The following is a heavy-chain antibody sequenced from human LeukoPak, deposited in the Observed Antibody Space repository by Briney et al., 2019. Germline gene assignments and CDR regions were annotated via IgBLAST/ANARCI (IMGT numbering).Heavy chain of an antibody. V-gene: IGHV4-61*02. CDR1: GGSVSSGSYY. D-gene: IGHD3-10*01. J-gene: IGHJ4*02. CDR3: AREAPPPYYYGSGSYLFDY. Sequence: SETLSLTCTVSGGSVSSGSYYWSWIRQPARKGLEWIGRIYTSGSTNYNPSLKSRVTISVDTSKNQFSLKLSSVTAADTAVYYCAREAPPPYYYGSGSYLFDYWGQGTLVTVSS. CDR2: IYTSGST.